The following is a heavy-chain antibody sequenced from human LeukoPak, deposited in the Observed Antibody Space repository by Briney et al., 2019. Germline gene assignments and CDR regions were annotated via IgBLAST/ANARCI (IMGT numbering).Heavy chain of an antibody. CDR2: IIPIFGTA. CDR1: GGTFSSYA. J-gene: IGHJ4*02. V-gene: IGHV1-69*13. D-gene: IGHD3-3*01. CDR3: ARSPREYDFWSGYYGPPPLGFDY. Sequence: GASVKVSCKASGGTFSSYAISWVRQAPGQGLEWMGGIIPIFGTANYAQKFQGRVTITADESTSTAYMELSSLRSEDTAVYYCARSPREYDFWSGYYGPPPLGFDYWGQGTQVTVSS.